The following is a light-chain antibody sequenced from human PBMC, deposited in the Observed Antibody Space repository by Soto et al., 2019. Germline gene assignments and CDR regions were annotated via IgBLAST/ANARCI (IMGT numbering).Light chain of an antibody. CDR1: LSVSSSY. CDR3: QHYHNSPT. Sequence: EIVLTQSPGTLSLSPGERAALSCRASLSVSSSYLAWYQQKPGQAPRLLIYGASSRATGIPNRFSGSGSETDFTLTISRLEPEDFAVYYCQHYHNSPTFGPGTKVESK. CDR2: GAS. V-gene: IGKV3-20*01. J-gene: IGKJ1*01.